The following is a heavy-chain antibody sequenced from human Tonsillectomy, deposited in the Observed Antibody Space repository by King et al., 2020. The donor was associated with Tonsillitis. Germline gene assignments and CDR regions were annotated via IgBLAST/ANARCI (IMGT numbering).Heavy chain of an antibody. CDR3: ARDPHGPYDY. Sequence: VQLQQWCAGLLKPSETLSLTCAVYGGSFSGYYWTWIRQPPGKGLEWLGEINHTGSSDYNPSLKSRVTISVDTSKNQFSLKLSSVTAADTAVYYCARDPHGPYDYWGQGILVTVSS. CDR1: GGSFSGYY. CDR2: INHTGSS. J-gene: IGHJ4*02. V-gene: IGHV4-34*01.